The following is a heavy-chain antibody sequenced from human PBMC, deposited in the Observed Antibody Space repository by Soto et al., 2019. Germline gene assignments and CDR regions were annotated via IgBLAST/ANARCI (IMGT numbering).Heavy chain of an antibody. CDR2: IWYDGSHE. V-gene: IGHV3-33*01. CDR3: ARGYYDFWSGYYISPYGMDV. Sequence: GGSLRLSCAASGFTFNNYGMHWVRQAPGKGLEWVAVIWYDGSHESYADSVKGRFTISRDNSKNTLYLQMNGLRAEDTAVYYCARGYYDFWSGYYISPYGMDVWGQGTTVTVSS. D-gene: IGHD3-3*01. J-gene: IGHJ6*02. CDR1: GFTFNNYG.